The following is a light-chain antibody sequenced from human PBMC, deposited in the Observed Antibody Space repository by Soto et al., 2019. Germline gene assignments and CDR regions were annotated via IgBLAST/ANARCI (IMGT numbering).Light chain of an antibody. CDR1: LGISNW. CDR3: QQANSFRPLL. J-gene: IGKJ4*02. V-gene: IGKV1-12*01. CDR2: AAS. Sequence: DIQMTQAPSSVSASVGDRVTITCRVSLGISNWFAWYKQQPGKAPKLLIYAASSLQSGVPSRFSGGGSGTHVTHILSSLQPEDFATYSSQQANSFRPLLFSGGTKGEIQ.